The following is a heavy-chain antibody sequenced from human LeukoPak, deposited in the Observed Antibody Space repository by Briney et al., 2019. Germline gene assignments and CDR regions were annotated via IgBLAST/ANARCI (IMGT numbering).Heavy chain of an antibody. CDR3: ATASMTTVPRY. CDR1: GYTLTELS. V-gene: IGHV1-24*01. D-gene: IGHD4-17*01. CDR2: FDPEDGET. J-gene: IGHJ4*02. Sequence: ASVKVSCKVSGYTLTELSMHWCQRPPGKGLRGRGGFDPEDGETIYAQKFQGRVTMTEDTSTDTAYMELSSLRSEDTAVYYCATASMTTVPRYWGQGTLVTVSS.